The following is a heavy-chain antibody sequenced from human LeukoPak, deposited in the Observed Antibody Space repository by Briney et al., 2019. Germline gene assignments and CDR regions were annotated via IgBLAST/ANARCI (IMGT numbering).Heavy chain of an antibody. D-gene: IGHD2-2*01. Sequence: ASVKVSCKASGYTFTSYDINWVRQATGQGLEWMGWMNPNSGNTGSAQNFQGRVTMTRNTSISTAYMELTNLRSDDTAIYYCARAGYCSGAACYAEGIDYWGQGTLVTVSS. CDR2: MNPNSGNT. V-gene: IGHV1-8*01. CDR3: ARAGYCSGAACYAEGIDY. CDR1: GYTFTSYD. J-gene: IGHJ4*02.